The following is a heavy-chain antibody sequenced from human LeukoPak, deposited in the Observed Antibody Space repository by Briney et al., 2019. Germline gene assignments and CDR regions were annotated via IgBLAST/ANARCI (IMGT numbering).Heavy chain of an antibody. D-gene: IGHD6-13*01. Sequence: GGSLRLSCAASGFTFSSYGMHWVRQAPGKGLEWVAFIRYDGSNKYYADSVKGRFTISRDNSKNTLYLQMNSLRAEDTAVYYCAKGGQQLELTLDYWGQGTLVTVSS. CDR2: IRYDGSNK. CDR3: AKGGQQLELTLDY. J-gene: IGHJ4*02. CDR1: GFTFSSYG. V-gene: IGHV3-30*02.